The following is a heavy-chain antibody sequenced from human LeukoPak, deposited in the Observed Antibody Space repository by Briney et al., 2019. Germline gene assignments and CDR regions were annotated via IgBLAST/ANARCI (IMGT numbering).Heavy chain of an antibody. CDR3: ASGGPYSGYIY. J-gene: IGHJ4*02. CDR1: GGSVSGGNYY. D-gene: IGHD5-12*01. V-gene: IGHV4-61*01. CDR2: VYYSGST. Sequence: SETLSLTCTVSGGSVSGGNYYWSWIRQPPGKGLEWIGYVYYSGSTNYNPSLKSRVAISVDTSKNQFSLKVSSVTAADTAVYYCASGGPYSGYIYWGQGTLVTVSS.